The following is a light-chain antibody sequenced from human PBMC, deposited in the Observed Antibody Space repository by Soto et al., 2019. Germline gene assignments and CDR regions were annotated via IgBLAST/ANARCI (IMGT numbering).Light chain of an antibody. J-gene: IGKJ3*01. Sequence: DIQMTQSPSTLSSSLGYRVTITFRASQSIATWLAWYQQKPGKGPKLLIYDISTLQSGVPSRFSGGGSGTHFSFTISGLQPEDIATYYCQYSRHLPLFGPGTKVDIK. CDR3: QYSRHLPL. CDR1: QSIATW. V-gene: IGKV1-5*01. CDR2: DIS.